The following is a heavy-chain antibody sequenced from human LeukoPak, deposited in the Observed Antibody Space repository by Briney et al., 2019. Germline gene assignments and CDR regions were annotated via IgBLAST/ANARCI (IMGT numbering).Heavy chain of an antibody. CDR3: ANSQGTIFGVVDY. V-gene: IGHV3-23*01. CDR2: ISGNGVLT. Sequence: GGSLRLSCAASGFTFKSYTMAWVRQAPGKGLEWVSGISGNGVLTYYADSVKGRFTVSRDNSENTLDLQLNSLRAEDTAIYYCANSQGTIFGVVDYWGQGTLVTVSS. CDR1: GFTFKSYT. D-gene: IGHD3-3*01. J-gene: IGHJ4*02.